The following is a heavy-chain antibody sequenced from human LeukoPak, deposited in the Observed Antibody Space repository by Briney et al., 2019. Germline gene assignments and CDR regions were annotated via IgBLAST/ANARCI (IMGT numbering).Heavy chain of an antibody. CDR3: VRGSGWLPAY. V-gene: IGHV3-7*01. J-gene: IGHJ4*02. CDR1: GFTLSSHW. D-gene: IGHD5-24*01. CDR2: IKQDGSEI. Sequence: GGSLRLPCAASGFTLSSHWMSWVRQAPGKGLEWVAIIKQDGSEIHYVDSVKGRFTISRDNAKNSLYLQMTSLTGDDTTVYYCVRGSGWLPAYWGQGTLVTVSS.